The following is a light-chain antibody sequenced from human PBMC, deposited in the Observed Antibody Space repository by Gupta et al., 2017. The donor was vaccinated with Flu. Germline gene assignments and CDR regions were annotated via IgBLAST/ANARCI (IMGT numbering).Light chain of an antibody. Sequence: EIVLTQSPATLSLSPGERATLSCRASQPVSSYLAWYQQKPVQAPRLLMYDASNRATGIPVRFSGTGSGTDFTLTSISLEPEDIAVYYWQQRGNSVTFGAGTKVEIK. V-gene: IGKV3-11*01. CDR2: DAS. CDR1: QPVSSY. J-gene: IGKJ4*01. CDR3: QQRGNSVT.